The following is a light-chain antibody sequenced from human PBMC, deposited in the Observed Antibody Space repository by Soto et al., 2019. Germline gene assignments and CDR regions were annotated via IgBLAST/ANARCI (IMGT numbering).Light chain of an antibody. V-gene: IGKV1-39*01. CDR1: QAISNY. CDR3: QQTYTYPNS. J-gene: IGKJ1*01. CDR2: AAS. Sequence: DIQMTQSPSSLSASVGDRVTITCRSSQAISNYVSWYQQEPRKAPRLLIYAASSLQSGVPSRFSASGSGTDFTLTISGVQPEDFGTYFCQQTYTYPNSFGQGTKVDSK.